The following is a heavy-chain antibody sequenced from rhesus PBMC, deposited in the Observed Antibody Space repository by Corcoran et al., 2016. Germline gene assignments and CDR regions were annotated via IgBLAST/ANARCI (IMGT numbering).Heavy chain of an antibody. V-gene: IGHV3-59*01. J-gene: IGHJ4*01. Sequence: EVQLVDSGGGLARPGGSLRLSCAASGFRFSDYDMSWVRQERGKVLEWVSRISNGGGRTGYADSVQGRFTISRENAKTKLYLHRDSLRAEDTAVYYCARWPCDYWGQVVLVTVSS. CDR2: ISNGGGRT. CDR1: GFRFSDYD. CDR3: ARWPCDY.